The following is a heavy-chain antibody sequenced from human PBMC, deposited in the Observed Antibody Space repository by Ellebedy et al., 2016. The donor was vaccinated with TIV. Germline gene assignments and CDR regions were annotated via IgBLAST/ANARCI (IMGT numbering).Heavy chain of an antibody. CDR2: IRGSGGST. D-gene: IGHD3-16*01. Sequence: PGGSLRLSCAASGFTYSDYGMSWVRQAPGKGLQWVSSIRGSGGSTYYADSVKGRFTISRDNSKNTVYLQMNSLRAEDTAVYYCAKGQGMAYFDYWGQGTLVTVSS. J-gene: IGHJ4*02. CDR3: AKGQGMAYFDY. CDR1: GFTYSDYG. V-gene: IGHV3-23*01.